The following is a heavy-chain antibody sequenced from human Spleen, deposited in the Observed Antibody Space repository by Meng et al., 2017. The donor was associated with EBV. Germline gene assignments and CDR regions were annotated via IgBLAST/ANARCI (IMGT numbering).Heavy chain of an antibody. CDR2: ISGYNGNT. CDR1: GYTFNNNG. J-gene: IGHJ4*02. D-gene: IGHD4-17*01. CDR3: ARAHGDYEFDF. V-gene: IGHV1-18*01. Sequence: QVPLGQLGAGGKKPWPSVKVSCKASGYTFNNNGITWVRQAPGQGLEWMGWISGYNGNTHYARSVQGRVTMTTDTSTSTAYMELRSLRSDDTAVYYCARAHGDYEFDFWGQGTLVTVSS.